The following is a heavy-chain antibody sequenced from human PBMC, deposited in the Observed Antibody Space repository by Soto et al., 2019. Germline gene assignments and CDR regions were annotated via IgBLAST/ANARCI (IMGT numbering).Heavy chain of an antibody. J-gene: IGHJ3*02. V-gene: IGHV3-53*04. CDR2: IYSGGST. CDR1: GFTVSSNY. D-gene: IGHD2-2*01. CDR3: ARGWGSCSSTSCYAGGQYAFDI. Sequence: GGSLRLSCAASGFTVSSNYMSWVRQAPGKGLEWVSVIYSGGSTYYADSVKGRFTISRHNSKNTLYLQMNSLRAEDTAVYYCARGWGSCSSTSCYAGGQYAFDIWGQGPMVTVSS.